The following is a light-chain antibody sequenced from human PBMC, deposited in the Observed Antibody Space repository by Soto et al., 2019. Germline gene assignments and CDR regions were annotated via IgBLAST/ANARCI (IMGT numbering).Light chain of an antibody. V-gene: IGLV2-11*01. CDR1: SSDVGGYNY. J-gene: IGLJ1*01. CDR3: CSYAGSSTYV. CDR2: DVD. Sequence: QSVLTQPRSVSGSPGQSVTISCTGTSSDVGGYNYVSWYQHHPGKAPKLMIYDVDKRPSGVPGRFSGSKSGNTASLTISGLQAEDEADYYCCSYAGSSTYVFGTGTRVTAL.